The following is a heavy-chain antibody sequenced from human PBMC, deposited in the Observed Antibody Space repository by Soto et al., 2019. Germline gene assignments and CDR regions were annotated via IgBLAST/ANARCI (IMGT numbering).Heavy chain of an antibody. CDR1: GGSFGKSA. V-gene: IGHV1-69*01. D-gene: IGHD3-3*01. Sequence: QEQLVQSGAEVKKPGASVKLSCKASGGSFGKSAINWVRQTPGQGLEWLGGFIPVYRTLNYAQKFQGRVTITADESTGTAYMTLSSLASYDTAVYYCVTAVIWIGYFTVDSWGQGTRVTVSS. CDR3: VTAVIWIGYFTVDS. CDR2: FIPVYRTL. J-gene: IGHJ4*02.